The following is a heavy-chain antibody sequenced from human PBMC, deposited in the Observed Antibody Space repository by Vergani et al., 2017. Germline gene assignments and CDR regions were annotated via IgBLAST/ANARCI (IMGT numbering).Heavy chain of an antibody. CDR1: GYTLSRYS. CDR2: INTNTGKP. V-gene: IGHV7-4-1*02. J-gene: IGHJ4*02. D-gene: IGHD3-9*01. CDR3: ANDTLEAVYFDY. Sequence: QVQLVPSGSELKKPGASVKVSCKASGYTLSRYSIYWVRQAPGQGLEWMGWINTNTGKPAYAQCFRGRFVFSLETSVNPAYLQINNLKSYDTAVYYCANDTLEAVYFDYLGQGTLVTVSS.